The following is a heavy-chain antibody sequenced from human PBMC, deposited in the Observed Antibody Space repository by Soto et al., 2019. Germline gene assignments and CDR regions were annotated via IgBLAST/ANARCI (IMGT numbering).Heavy chain of an antibody. J-gene: IGHJ4*02. Sequence: TLSLTCAVSVGSMSSGAYYWNWIRQHPVKGLEWIAYIYHTGNTYYNPSLRSRTTISVDTSENQFSLKLTSVTDADTAVYYCASSYSGYLDNWGQGTLVTVSS. V-gene: IGHV4-31*11. CDR2: IYHTGNT. D-gene: IGHD3-22*01. CDR3: ASSYSGYLDN. CDR1: VGSMSSGAYY.